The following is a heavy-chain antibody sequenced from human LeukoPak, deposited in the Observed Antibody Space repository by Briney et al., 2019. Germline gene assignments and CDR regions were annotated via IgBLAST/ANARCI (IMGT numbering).Heavy chain of an antibody. Sequence: GGSLRLSCVVSGFTFSRYTMHWVRQAPGQGLEWVAVISIDGNTKYHADSVRGRFTISRDNSKNTLYLQMNSLRAEDTAMYFCARDHDSGGGGGYWGQGTLVTVSS. D-gene: IGHD1-26*01. CDR3: ARDHDSGGGGGY. J-gene: IGHJ4*02. V-gene: IGHV3-30-3*01. CDR2: ISIDGNTK. CDR1: GFTFSRYT.